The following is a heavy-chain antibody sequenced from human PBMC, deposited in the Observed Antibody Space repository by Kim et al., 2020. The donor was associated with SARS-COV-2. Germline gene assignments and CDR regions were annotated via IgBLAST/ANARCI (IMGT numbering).Heavy chain of an antibody. D-gene: IGHD3-22*01. CDR2: ISWNSGSI. CDR3: AKVRYSSGYLGYFDY. CDR1: GFTFGDYA. Sequence: GGSLRLSCAASGFTFGDYAMHWVRQAPGKGLEWVSGISWNSGSIGYADSVKGRFTISRDNAKNSLYLQMNSLRAEDTALYYCAKVRYSSGYLGYFDYWGQGTLVTVSS. V-gene: IGHV3-9*01. J-gene: IGHJ4*02.